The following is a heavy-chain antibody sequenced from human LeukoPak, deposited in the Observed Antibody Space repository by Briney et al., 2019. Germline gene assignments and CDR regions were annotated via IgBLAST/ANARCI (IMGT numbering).Heavy chain of an antibody. V-gene: IGHV4-39*01. CDR3: ARRVVVVTAAPNDY. J-gene: IGHJ4*02. CDR1: GGSISSSSYY. D-gene: IGHD2-21*02. CDR2: INYSGST. Sequence: SETMSLTCTVSGGSISSSSYYWGWIRQPPGKGLEWLGSINYSGSTYYNPSLKSRVTISVDTSKNQFSLKVSSVTAADTAVYYCARRVVVVTAAPNDYWGQGTLVTVSS.